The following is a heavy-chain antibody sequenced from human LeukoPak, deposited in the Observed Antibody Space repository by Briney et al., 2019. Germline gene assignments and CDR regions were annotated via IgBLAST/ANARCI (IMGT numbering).Heavy chain of an antibody. CDR3: ARDYVWGSYRPDY. CDR1: GFTFSDYY. Sequence: KPGWSLRLSCAASGFTFSDYYMSWIRQAPGKGQEWASYISSSGSTIYYADSVKGRFTISRDNAKNSLYLQMNSLRAEDTAVYYCARDYVWGSYRPDYWGQGTLVTVSS. V-gene: IGHV3-11*01. D-gene: IGHD3-16*02. CDR2: ISSSGSTI. J-gene: IGHJ4*02.